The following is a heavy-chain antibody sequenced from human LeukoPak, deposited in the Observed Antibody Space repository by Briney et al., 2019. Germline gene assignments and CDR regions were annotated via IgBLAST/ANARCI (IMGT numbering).Heavy chain of an antibody. V-gene: IGHV4-39*01. D-gene: IGHD3-10*01. CDR1: GGSINSSSYY. Sequence: PSETLSLTCTVSGGSINSSSYYWGWIRQPPGEALEWIGSIYHSGYTCYNPSLKSRVTISVDTSKSQFSLKLSSVTAADTAVYYCARSSMFRGVTVDYWGQGTLVTVSS. J-gene: IGHJ4*02. CDR2: IYHSGYT. CDR3: ARSSMFRGVTVDY.